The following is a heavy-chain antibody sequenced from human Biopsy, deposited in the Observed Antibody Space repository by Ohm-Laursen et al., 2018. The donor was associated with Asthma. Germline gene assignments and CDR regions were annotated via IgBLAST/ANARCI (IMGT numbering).Heavy chain of an antibody. D-gene: IGHD4-17*01. CDR2: HDHEEGGT. CDR1: GYSLTDLS. Sequence: GSSVNASCKISGYSLTDLSMHWVRQAPGQGLEWMGGHDHEEGGTVNARRFQGRVTMTEETSTDTAYMELSSLSSDDTAVYYCASDFPKDYVRYNFQFWGQGTLVTVSS. J-gene: IGHJ4*02. V-gene: IGHV1-24*01. CDR3: ASDFPKDYVRYNFQF.